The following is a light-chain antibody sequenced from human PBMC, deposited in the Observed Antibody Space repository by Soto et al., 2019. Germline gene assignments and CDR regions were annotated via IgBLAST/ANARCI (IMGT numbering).Light chain of an antibody. Sequence: DSQMTQSPSTLSASVGDRVTITCRASQSISSWLAWYQQKPGKAPKLLISKASSLESGVPSRFSGSGSGTEFTLTISSLQPDDFATYYCQQYNSYSKTFGQGTKVEIK. V-gene: IGKV1-5*03. CDR3: QQYNSYSKT. J-gene: IGKJ1*01. CDR1: QSISSW. CDR2: KAS.